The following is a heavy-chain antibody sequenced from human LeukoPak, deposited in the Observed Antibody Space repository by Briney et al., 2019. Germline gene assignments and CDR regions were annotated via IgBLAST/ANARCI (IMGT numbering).Heavy chain of an antibody. J-gene: IGHJ5*02. CDR2: IYYSGST. CDR1: GGSISSYY. V-gene: IGHV4-59*06. Sequence: PSETLSLTCTVSGGSISSYYWSWIRQHPGKGLEWIGYIYYSGSTYYNPSLKSRVTISVDTSKNQFSLKLSSVTAADTAVYYCARRDSGSYYNENWLDPWGQGTLVTVSS. CDR3: ARRDSGSYYNENWLDP. D-gene: IGHD3-10*01.